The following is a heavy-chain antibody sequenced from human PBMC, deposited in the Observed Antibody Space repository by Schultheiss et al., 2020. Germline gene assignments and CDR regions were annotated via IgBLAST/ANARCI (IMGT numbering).Heavy chain of an antibody. CDR1: GFTFSSYA. CDR3: ARGIGTTVTTYYYYYYGMDV. D-gene: IGHD4-17*01. J-gene: IGHJ6*04. Sequence: GGSLRLSCAASGFTFSSYAMHWVRQAPGKGLEYVSAISSNGGSTYYANSVKGRFTISRDNSKNTLYLQMGSLRAEDMAVYYCARGIGTTVTTYYYYYYGMDVWGKGTTVTVSS. CDR2: ISSNGGST. V-gene: IGHV3-64*01.